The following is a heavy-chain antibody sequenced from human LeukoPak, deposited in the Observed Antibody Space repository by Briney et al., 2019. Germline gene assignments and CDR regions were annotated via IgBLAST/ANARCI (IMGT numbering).Heavy chain of an antibody. V-gene: IGHV3-66*03. CDR1: GFTVSSNS. J-gene: IGHJ4*02. Sequence: GGSLRLSCTISGFTVSSNSMSWVRQAPGKGLEWVSFIYSDNTHYADSVKGRFTISRDNSKNTLYLQMNSLRAEDTAVYYCAKGRERFDYWGQGTLVTVSS. D-gene: IGHD1-26*01. CDR2: IYSDNT. CDR3: AKGRERFDY.